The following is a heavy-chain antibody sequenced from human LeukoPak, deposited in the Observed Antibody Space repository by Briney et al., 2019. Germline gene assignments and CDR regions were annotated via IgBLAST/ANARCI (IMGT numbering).Heavy chain of an antibody. J-gene: IGHJ5*02. V-gene: IGHV1-8*01. Sequence: SSVTVSCKASGYTFTRYDINWVRQATGQGLEWMGWMNPNSGNTGYAQKFQGRLTMTRNTSISKAYMELSSLRSEDTAVYYCARRGDYYFRGFDLWGQGTLVTVSS. CDR2: MNPNSGNT. D-gene: IGHD2/OR15-2a*01. CDR1: GYTFTRYD. CDR3: ARRGDYYFRGFDL.